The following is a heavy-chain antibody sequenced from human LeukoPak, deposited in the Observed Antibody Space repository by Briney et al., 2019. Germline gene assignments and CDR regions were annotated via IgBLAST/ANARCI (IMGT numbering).Heavy chain of an antibody. CDR1: GFTFDDYA. J-gene: IGHJ6*03. CDR2: ISWNSGSI. V-gene: IGHV3-9*03. Sequence: PGGSLRLSCAASGFTFDDYAMHWVRQAPGKGLEWVSGISWNSGSIGYADSVKGRFTISRDNSKNTLYLQMGSLRAEDMAVYYCARDRFLEWYMDVWGKGTTVTVSS. D-gene: IGHD3-3*01. CDR3: ARDRFLEWYMDV.